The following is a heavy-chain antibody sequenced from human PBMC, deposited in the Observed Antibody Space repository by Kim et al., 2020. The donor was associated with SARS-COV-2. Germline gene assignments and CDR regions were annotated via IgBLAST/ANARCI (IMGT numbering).Heavy chain of an antibody. CDR3: ARDGGLRWNWFDP. D-gene: IGHD3-16*01. CDR1: GGSISSSSYY. CDR2: IYYSGST. V-gene: IGHV4-39*07. Sequence: SETLSLTCTVSGGSISSSSYYWGWIRQPPGKGLEWIGSIYYSGSTYYNPSLKSRVTISVDTSKNQFSLKLSSVTAADTAVYYCARDGGLRWNWFDPWGQG. J-gene: IGHJ5*02.